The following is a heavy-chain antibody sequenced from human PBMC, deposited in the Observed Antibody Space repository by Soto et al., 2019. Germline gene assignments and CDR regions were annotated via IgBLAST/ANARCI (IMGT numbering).Heavy chain of an antibody. D-gene: IGHD2-21*02. CDR1: GFTFSDYY. CDR3: TTDRVVTAITFYYYYGMDV. CDR2: ISSSSSYT. Sequence: GGSLRLSCAASGFTFSDYYMSWIRQAPGKGLEWVSYISSSSSYTNYADSVKGRFTISRDNAKNSLYLQMNSLRAEDTAVYYCTTDRVVTAITFYYYYGMDVWGQGTTVTVSS. V-gene: IGHV3-11*05. J-gene: IGHJ6*02.